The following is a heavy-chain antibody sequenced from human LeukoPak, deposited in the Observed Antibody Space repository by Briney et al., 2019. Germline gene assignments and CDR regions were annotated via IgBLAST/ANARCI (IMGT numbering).Heavy chain of an antibody. V-gene: IGHV5-51*01. J-gene: IGHJ4*02. D-gene: IGHD3-22*01. Sequence: GESLKISCKGSGYSFTSYCIGWVRQMPGKGLEWMGIIYPGDSDTRYSPSFQGQVTISADKSISTAYLQWSSLKASDTAMYYCARRGTYSSGYDQLYSIDYWGQGTLVTVSS. CDR3: ARRGTYSSGYDQLYSIDY. CDR2: IYPGDSDT. CDR1: GYSFTSYC.